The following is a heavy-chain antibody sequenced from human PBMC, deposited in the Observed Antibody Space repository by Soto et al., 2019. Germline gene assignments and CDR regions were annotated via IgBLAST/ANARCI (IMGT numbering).Heavy chain of an antibody. CDR3: SRARDCTSPSCYNHYYYGMDI. Sequence: QEQLVQSGGEVKKPGASVRVSCKASGYTFTKYGINWVRQAPGQGLEWMGWIGVYNGKTNYARKLQGRVIMTADTTASTAYMELRSIRSDDTSVYYCSRARDCTSPSCYNHYYYGMDIWGQGTMVSVSS. CDR2: IGVYNGKT. CDR1: GYTFTKYG. J-gene: IGHJ6*02. D-gene: IGHD2-2*02. V-gene: IGHV1-18*04.